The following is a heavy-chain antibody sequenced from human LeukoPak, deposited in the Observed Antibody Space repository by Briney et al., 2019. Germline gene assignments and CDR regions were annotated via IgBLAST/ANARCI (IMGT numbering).Heavy chain of an antibody. J-gene: IGHJ4*02. CDR2: IKSQTDGGTT. CDR1: GFTFSSYA. Sequence: GGSLRLSCAASGFTFSSYAMSWVRQAPGKGLEWVGRIKSQTDGGTTDYVAPVKGRFTFSRDDSKNTLYLQMNSLKTEDTAVYYCTTELVDLFDYWGQGTLVTVSS. D-gene: IGHD1-26*01. CDR3: TTELVDLFDY. V-gene: IGHV3-15*01.